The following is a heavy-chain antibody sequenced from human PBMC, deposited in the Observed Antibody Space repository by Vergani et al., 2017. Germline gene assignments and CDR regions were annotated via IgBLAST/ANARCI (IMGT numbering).Heavy chain of an antibody. D-gene: IGHD3-10*01. J-gene: IGHJ2*01. CDR1: GFTFSDYY. Sequence: QVQLVESGGGLVKPGGSLRLSCAASGFTFSDYYMSWIRQAPGKGLEWVSYISSSSSYTNYADSVKGRFTISRDNAKNSLYLQMNSLRAEDTAVYYCAIDTRITMVRGAPYWYFDLWGRGTLVTVSS. V-gene: IGHV3-11*05. CDR2: ISSSSSYT. CDR3: AIDTRITMVRGAPYWYFDL.